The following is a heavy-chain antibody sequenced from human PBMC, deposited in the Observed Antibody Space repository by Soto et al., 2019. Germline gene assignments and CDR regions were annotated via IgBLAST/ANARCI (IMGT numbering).Heavy chain of an antibody. D-gene: IGHD4-4*01. CDR1: GFTFTDYY. CDR2: ISSSGSII. J-gene: IGHJ4*02. V-gene: IGHV3-11*01. CDR3: ALAGYDSNYYAVTPLTAGHF. Sequence: PGGSLRLSCAASGFTFTDYYISWIRQAPGKGLEWVSYISSSGSIIYYADSVKGRFTISRDNAEHSLYLQMNSLRAEDTAVYFCALAGYDSNYYAVTPLTAGHFWGQGTLVTVSS.